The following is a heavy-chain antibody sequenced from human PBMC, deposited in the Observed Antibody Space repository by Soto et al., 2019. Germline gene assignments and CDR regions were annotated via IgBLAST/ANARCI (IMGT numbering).Heavy chain of an antibody. CDR2: IYYSGST. Sequence: SETLSLTCTVSGGSISSSSYYWGWIRQPPGKGLEWIGSIYYSGSTYYNPSLKSRVTISVDTSKNQFSLKLSSVTAADTAVYYCARAGYYYDSSGYSNAAFDIWGQGTMVSVSS. J-gene: IGHJ3*02. D-gene: IGHD3-22*01. V-gene: IGHV4-39*07. CDR1: GGSISSSSYY. CDR3: ARAGYYYDSSGYSNAAFDI.